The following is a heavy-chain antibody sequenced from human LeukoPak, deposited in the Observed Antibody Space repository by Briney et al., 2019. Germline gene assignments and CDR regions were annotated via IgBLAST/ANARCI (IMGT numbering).Heavy chain of an antibody. J-gene: IGHJ6*02. CDR2: IDAGSGNT. CDR1: GYTFTSYA. V-gene: IGHV1-3*01. D-gene: IGHD2-21*02. CDR3: ARRGVTTQYSFYAMAV. Sequence: APVKVSCKASGYTFTSYAVHWVRQAPGQRPEWMGWIDAGSGNTGCSQEFQGRVTITRDTSASTAYMELSSLTSEDTAVYYCARRGVTTQYSFYAMAVWGQGTTVTVSS.